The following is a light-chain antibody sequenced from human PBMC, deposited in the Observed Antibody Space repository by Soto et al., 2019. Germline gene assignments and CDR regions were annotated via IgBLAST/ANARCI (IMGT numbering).Light chain of an antibody. J-gene: IGLJ1*01. CDR3: SSYTINRTYV. Sequence: QPASVSGSPGQSITISCTGTSSDVGGYNYVSWYQQNPGKAPKLMIYEVSNRPSGVSNRFSGSKSGNMASLTISGLQAEDEADYYCSSYTINRTYVFGTGTKVTVL. CDR2: EVS. CDR1: SSDVGGYNY. V-gene: IGLV2-14*01.